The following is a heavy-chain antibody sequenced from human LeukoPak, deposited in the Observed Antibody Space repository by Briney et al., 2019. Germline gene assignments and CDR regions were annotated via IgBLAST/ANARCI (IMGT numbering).Heavy chain of an antibody. V-gene: IGHV1-46*01. D-gene: IGHD6-19*01. CDR2: INPSGGST. J-gene: IGHJ3*02. CDR3: ARLTLTYSSGWNAFDI. Sequence: GASVKVSCKASGYTFTSYYIHWVRQAPGQGLEWMGIINPSGGSTSYAQKFQGRVTMTRDTSTSTVYMELSSLRSEDTAVYYCARLTLTYSSGWNAFDIWGQGTMVTVSS. CDR1: GYTFTSYY.